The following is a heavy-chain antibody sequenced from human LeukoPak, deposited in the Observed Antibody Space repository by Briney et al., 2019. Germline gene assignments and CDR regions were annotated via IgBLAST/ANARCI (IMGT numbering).Heavy chain of an antibody. CDR3: ARLGMAVADPHFDY. Sequence: SETLSLTCTVSGGSISSGGYYWSWIRQHPGKGLEWIGYIYYSGSTYYNPSLKSRVTISVDTSKNQFSLKLSSVTAADTAVYYCARLGMAVADPHFDYWGQGTLVTVSS. V-gene: IGHV4-31*03. CDR1: GGSISSGGYY. D-gene: IGHD6-19*01. J-gene: IGHJ4*02. CDR2: IYYSGST.